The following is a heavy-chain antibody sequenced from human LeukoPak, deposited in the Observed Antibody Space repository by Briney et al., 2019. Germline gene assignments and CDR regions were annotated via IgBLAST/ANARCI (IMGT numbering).Heavy chain of an antibody. Sequence: SETLSLTCTVSGGSISSGGYYWSWIRQHSGRGLEWIGYIYDSGSTYYNPSLKSRVTISVDTSKNQFSLHLTSVTAADTAVYYCARDWGTYFDYWGQGTLVTVSS. CDR3: ARDWGTYFDY. J-gene: IGHJ4*02. CDR1: GGSISSGGYY. CDR2: IYDSGST. V-gene: IGHV4-31*03. D-gene: IGHD7-27*01.